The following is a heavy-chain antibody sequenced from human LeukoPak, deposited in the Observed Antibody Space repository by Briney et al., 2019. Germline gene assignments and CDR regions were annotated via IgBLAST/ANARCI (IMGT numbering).Heavy chain of an antibody. D-gene: IGHD3-22*01. V-gene: IGHV3-15*01. CDR1: GFTFRNAW. J-gene: IGHJ4*02. CDR2: IISKTDGGTT. Sequence: GGSLRLSCAASGFTFRNAWMTWVRHAPGQGLEWVGRIISKTDGGTTDYAAPVKVRFTISRDDSKNTLHLQMNSLKTEQTALYYCTTTYIFDSSGSIVDYWGQGTLVTVSS. CDR3: TTTYIFDSSGSIVDY.